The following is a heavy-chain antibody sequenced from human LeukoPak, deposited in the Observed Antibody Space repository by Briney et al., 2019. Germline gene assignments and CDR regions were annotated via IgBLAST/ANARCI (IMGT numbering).Heavy chain of an antibody. D-gene: IGHD6-19*01. J-gene: IGHJ4*02. V-gene: IGHV3-9*01. CDR2: ISWNSGSI. CDR1: GFTFDDYA. Sequence: GGSLRLSCAASGFTFDDYAMHWVRQAPGKGLEWVSGISWNSGSIGYADSVKGRFTISRDNAKSSLYLQMNSLRAEDTALYYCAKGGSSGWPFDYWGQGTLVTVSS. CDR3: AKGGSSGWPFDY.